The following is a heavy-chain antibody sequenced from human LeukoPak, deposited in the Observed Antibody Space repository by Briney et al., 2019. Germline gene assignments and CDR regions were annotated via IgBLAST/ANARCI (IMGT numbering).Heavy chain of an antibody. CDR1: GFTFSSYA. V-gene: IGHV3-23*01. CDR3: AKAYCSGGSFYIPFYFDY. CDR2: LSGSGGST. J-gene: IGHJ4*02. Sequence: GGSLRLSCAASGFTFSSYAMSWVPEAPGKGLEWVSALSGSGGSTYYADSVKGRFTISRDNSQNTLYLQMNSLRGEDAAVYYCAKAYCSGGSFYIPFYFDYWGQGTLVTVSS. D-gene: IGHD2-15*01.